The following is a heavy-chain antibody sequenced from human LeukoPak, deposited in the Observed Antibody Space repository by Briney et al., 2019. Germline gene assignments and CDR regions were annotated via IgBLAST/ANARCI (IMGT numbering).Heavy chain of an antibody. J-gene: IGHJ6*03. D-gene: IGHD3-10*01. V-gene: IGHV1-8*01. CDR3: ARVGSGSYYSYYYYYMDV. Sequence: GASVKVSCKASGYTFTSYDINWVRQATGQGLEWMGWMNPNSGNTGYAQKFQGRVTMTRNTSISTAYMELSSLRSEDTAVYYCARVGSGSYYSYYYYYMDVWGKGTTVTISS. CDR2: MNPNSGNT. CDR1: GYTFTSYD.